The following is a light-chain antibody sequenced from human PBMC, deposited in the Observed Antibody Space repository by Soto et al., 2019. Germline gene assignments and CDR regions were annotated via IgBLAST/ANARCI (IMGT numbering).Light chain of an antibody. J-gene: IGKJ1*01. CDR1: QTIGLW. V-gene: IGKV1-5*01. CDR3: KQYGNYLWT. Sequence: DIKMTQSPSTLSASVGDRVTIACRASQTIGLWLAWYQQKPGQPPKLLISEASTFAGGVPPPFSGSGSGTEFTLTISSLQPDDFATYYCKQYGNYLWTFGQGTKVDIK. CDR2: EAS.